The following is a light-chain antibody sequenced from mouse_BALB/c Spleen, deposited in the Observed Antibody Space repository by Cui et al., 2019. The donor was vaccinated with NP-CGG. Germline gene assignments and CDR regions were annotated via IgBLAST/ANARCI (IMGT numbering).Light chain of an antibody. CDR3: ALWYSNHWV. Sequence: QAVVTQESALTTSPGETVTLTCPPSTGAVTIINYDNWFQEKPDHLFTGLIGCTSNRVPGVPARFSVSLIGDKTALTITGAQTEYEAIYFCALWYSNHWVFGGGTKLTVL. V-gene: IGLV1*01. CDR1: TGAVTIINY. J-gene: IGLJ1*01. CDR2: CTS.